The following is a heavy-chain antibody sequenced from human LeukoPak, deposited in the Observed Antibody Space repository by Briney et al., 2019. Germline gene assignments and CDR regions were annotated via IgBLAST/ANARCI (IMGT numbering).Heavy chain of an antibody. J-gene: IGHJ4*02. CDR3: ATPGPEYSSSWYPFDY. D-gene: IGHD6-13*01. CDR1: GGTFNSYA. V-gene: IGHV1-69*06. CDR2: IIPIFGTA. Sequence: ASVKVSCKASGGTFNSYAISWVRQAPGQGLEWMGGIIPIFGTANYAQKFQGRVTITADKSTSTAYMELSSLRSEDTAVYYCATPGPEYSSSWYPFDYWGQGTLVTVSS.